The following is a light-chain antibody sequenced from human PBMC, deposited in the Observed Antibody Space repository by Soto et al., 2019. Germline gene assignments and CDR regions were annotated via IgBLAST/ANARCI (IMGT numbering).Light chain of an antibody. J-gene: IGKJ1*01. CDR1: QSISTW. CDR3: QQYSSYST. V-gene: IGKV1-5*03. Sequence: IQMTQSPSTLSASVGDRVTITCRASQSISTWLAWYQQKPGKAPNLLIYKASSLESGVPSRFSGSGSGTEFTLTISSLQPDEFATYHCQQYSSYSTFGQGTKGDIK. CDR2: KAS.